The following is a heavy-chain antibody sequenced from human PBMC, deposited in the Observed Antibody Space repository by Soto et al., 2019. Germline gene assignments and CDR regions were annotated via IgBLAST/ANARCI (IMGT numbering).Heavy chain of an antibody. CDR2: IVVGSGNT. CDR3: EADSSTVTTNTYYFYYGMDV. Sequence: SVKVSCKASGFTFTSSAVQWVRQARGQRLEWIGWIVVGSGNTNYAQKFQERVTITRDMSTSTAYMELSSLRSEDTAVYYCEADSSTVTTNTYYFYYGMDVWGKGTTVTVSS. D-gene: IGHD4-17*01. V-gene: IGHV1-58*01. CDR1: GFTFTSSA. J-gene: IGHJ6*04.